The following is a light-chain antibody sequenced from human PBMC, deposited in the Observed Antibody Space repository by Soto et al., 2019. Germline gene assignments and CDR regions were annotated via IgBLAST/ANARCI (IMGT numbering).Light chain of an antibody. J-gene: IGKJ1*01. CDR2: KAS. Sequence: DIQMTHSPSSVSASVGDRVTITCRASQSISSYLNWYQQKPGKAPKLLIYKASTLKSGVPSRFSGSGSGTEFTLTISSLQPDDFATYYCQHYNSYSEAFGQGTKVDIK. V-gene: IGKV1-5*03. CDR1: QSISSY. CDR3: QHYNSYSEA.